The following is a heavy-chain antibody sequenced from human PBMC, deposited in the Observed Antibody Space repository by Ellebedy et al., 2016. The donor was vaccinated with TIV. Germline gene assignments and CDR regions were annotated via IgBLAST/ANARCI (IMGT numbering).Heavy chain of an antibody. D-gene: IGHD3-3*01. CDR3: AKRDFFGVDTLTFDS. CDR2: ISGSGTNT. Sequence: PGGSLRLSCVASGFTFRSNALSWVRQASGKGLEWVSAISGSGTNTNYADSVKGRFTISRDNSRNTVYLQMSSLRAEDTAVYYCAKRDFFGVDTLTFDSWGRGTLVTVSS. J-gene: IGHJ4*02. V-gene: IGHV3-23*01. CDR1: GFTFRSNA.